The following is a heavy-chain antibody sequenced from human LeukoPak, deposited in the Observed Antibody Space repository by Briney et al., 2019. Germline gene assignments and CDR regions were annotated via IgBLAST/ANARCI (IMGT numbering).Heavy chain of an antibody. Sequence: GGSLRLSCAASGFSFSSYWMHWVRQAPGKGLVWVSGINIHGTGTIYADSVKGRFTISRDNAKNTLYLQMNSLRAEDTAVYYCARDWRHHVDYWGQGIPVTVSS. D-gene: IGHD1-14*01. CDR1: GFSFSSYW. CDR2: INIHGTGT. CDR3: ARDWRHHVDY. J-gene: IGHJ4*02. V-gene: IGHV3-74*01.